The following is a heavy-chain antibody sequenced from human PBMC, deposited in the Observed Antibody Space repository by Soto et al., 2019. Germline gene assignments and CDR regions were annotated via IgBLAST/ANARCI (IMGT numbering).Heavy chain of an antibody. CDR3: AREGLTVTPPLDV. J-gene: IGHJ6*04. V-gene: IGHV1-69*05. CDR2: IIPIFGTA. Sequence: SVEVSCKASGGTFSRYAISWVRPAPGQGLEWMGGIIPIFGTANYSQKFQGRVTITTDTSASTAYMELSSLRSEDTAVYYCAREGLTVTPPLDVWGKGTTVTVSS. D-gene: IGHD4-4*01. CDR1: GGTFSRYA.